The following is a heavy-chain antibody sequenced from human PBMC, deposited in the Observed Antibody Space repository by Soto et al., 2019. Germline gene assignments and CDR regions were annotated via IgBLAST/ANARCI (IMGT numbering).Heavy chain of an antibody. CDR3: ARDILGSEITMTHAFDI. CDR1: GFTVSSNY. Sequence: PGGSLRLSCAASGFTVSSNYMSWVRQAPGKGLEWVSVIYSGGSTYYADSVKGRFTISRHNSKNTLYLQMNSLRAEDTAVYYCARDILGSEITMTHAFDIWGQGTMVTVSS. J-gene: IGHJ3*02. D-gene: IGHD3-22*01. CDR2: IYSGGST. V-gene: IGHV3-53*04.